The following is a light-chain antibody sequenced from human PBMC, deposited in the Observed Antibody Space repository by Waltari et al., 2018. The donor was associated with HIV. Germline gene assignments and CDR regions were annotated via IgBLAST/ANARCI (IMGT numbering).Light chain of an antibody. Sequence: IVVIQAPGHLAFSPGERATLPCRARDGVNSNLAWYQQKPGQAPSLLIFGASTRATGIAARFSGSASGTEFTLTISRLQSEDFAVYYCQQYYKWPLTFGQGTRLEIK. CDR1: DGVNSN. CDR2: GAS. V-gene: IGKV3D-15*01. J-gene: IGKJ5*01. CDR3: QQYYKWPLT.